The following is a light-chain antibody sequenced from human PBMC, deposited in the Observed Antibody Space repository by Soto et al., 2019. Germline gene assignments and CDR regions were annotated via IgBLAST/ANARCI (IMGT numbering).Light chain of an antibody. CDR1: QSINSRY. Sequence: EIVLTQSPGTLSLSPGERATLSCRASQSINSRYLAWYQQKPGQAPRLLIYGASSRATGIPDRFSGSGSGTDFTLTISRLEPEDFAVYYCQQFGSSPGFTFGPGTRGEIK. CDR2: GAS. CDR3: QQFGSSPGFT. V-gene: IGKV3-20*01. J-gene: IGKJ3*01.